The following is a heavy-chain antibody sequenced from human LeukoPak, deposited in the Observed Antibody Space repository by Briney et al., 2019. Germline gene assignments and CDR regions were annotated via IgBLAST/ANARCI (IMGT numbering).Heavy chain of an antibody. V-gene: IGHV3-74*01. Sequence: GGSLRLSCAASGFTFSSYWMHWVRQAPGKGLVWVSRINSDGSSTSYADSVKGRFTISRDNAKNTLYLQMNSLRAEDTAVYYCARDVGCSRTNCRHNWFDPWGQGTLVTVSS. CDR1: GFTFSSYW. J-gene: IGHJ5*02. CDR3: ARDVGCSRTNCRHNWFDP. D-gene: IGHD2-2*01. CDR2: INSDGSST.